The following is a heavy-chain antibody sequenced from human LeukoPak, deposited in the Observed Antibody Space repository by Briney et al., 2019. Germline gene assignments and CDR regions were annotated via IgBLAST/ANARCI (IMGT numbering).Heavy chain of an antibody. Sequence: GGSLRLSCAASGFTFSSYSMNWVRQAPGKGLEWVSSIRSSSSYIYYADSVKGRFTISRDNAKNSLYLQMNSLRAEDTAVYYCAREPAAGPCYYYVDAWGKGTTVTVSS. CDR2: IRSSSSYI. D-gene: IGHD6-13*01. CDR1: GFTFSSYS. J-gene: IGHJ6*03. V-gene: IGHV3-21*01. CDR3: AREPAAGPCYYYVDA.